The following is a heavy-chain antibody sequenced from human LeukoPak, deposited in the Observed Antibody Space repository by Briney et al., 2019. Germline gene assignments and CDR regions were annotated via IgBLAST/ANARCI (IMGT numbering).Heavy chain of an antibody. Sequence: ASVKVSCKASGYTFTNYGITWVRQAPGQGLEWMGWISPYNGNTNYEHKFQGRVTLTRDTSTSTAYIDLRSLRSDDTAVYYCATEGGWQPTDYGDSVYWGQGTLVTVSS. CDR3: ATEGGWQPTDYGDSVY. CDR1: GYTFTNYG. D-gene: IGHD4-17*01. J-gene: IGHJ4*02. CDR2: ISPYNGNT. V-gene: IGHV1-18*01.